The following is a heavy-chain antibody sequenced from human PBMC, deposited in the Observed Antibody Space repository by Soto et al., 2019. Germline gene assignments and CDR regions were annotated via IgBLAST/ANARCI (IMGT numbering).Heavy chain of an antibody. Sequence: QEHLVESGGGLVKAGGTLRLSCATSGFTFSDYYMSWVRQAPGKGLEWVSYISSSGTTIQYAESVKGRFTVSRDNVRDTLYLVIDHLRPEEHAVYFCAKGLRFVDLNFYFDLWGQGTL. CDR2: ISSSGTTI. CDR1: GFTFSDYY. J-gene: IGHJ5*02. V-gene: IGHV3-11*01. D-gene: IGHD3-10*01. CDR3: AKGLRFVDLNFYFDL.